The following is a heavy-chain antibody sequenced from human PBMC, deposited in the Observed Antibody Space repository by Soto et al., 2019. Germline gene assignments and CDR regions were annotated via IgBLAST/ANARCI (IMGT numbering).Heavy chain of an antibody. Sequence: SETLSLTCTVSGGSISSYYWSWIRQPPGKGLEWIGYIYYSGSTNYNPSLKSRVTISVDTSKNQFSLKLSSVTAADTAVYYCARGADPYTSWVIRRYQYYIDVWGKGTLVTLSS. V-gene: IGHV4-59*12. CDR3: ARGADPYTSWVIRRYQYYIDV. D-gene: IGHD2-21*01. CDR1: GGSISSYY. CDR2: IYYSGST. J-gene: IGHJ6*03.